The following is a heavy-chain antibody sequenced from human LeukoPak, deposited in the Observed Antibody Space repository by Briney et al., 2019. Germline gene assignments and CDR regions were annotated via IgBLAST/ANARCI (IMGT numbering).Heavy chain of an antibody. J-gene: IGHJ3*02. V-gene: IGHV4-39*01. CDR2: IYYSGST. Sequence: SETLSLTCTVSGGSISSSSYYWGWIRQPPGKGLEWIGSIYYSGSTYYNPSLTSRVTISVDTSKNQFSLKLSSVTAADTAVYYCARDGYCSGGSCYWVIWGQGTMVTVSS. D-gene: IGHD2-15*01. CDR1: GGSISSSSYY. CDR3: ARDGYCSGGSCYWVI.